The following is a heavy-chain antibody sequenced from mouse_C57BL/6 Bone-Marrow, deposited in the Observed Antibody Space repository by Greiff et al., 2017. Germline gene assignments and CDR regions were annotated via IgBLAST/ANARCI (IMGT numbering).Heavy chain of an antibody. J-gene: IGHJ1*03. CDR1: GFNIKDDY. V-gene: IGHV14-4*01. Sequence: VQLKESGAELVRPGASVKLSCTASGFNIKDDYMHWVKQRPEQGLEWIGWIDPENGDTEYASKFQGKATITADTSSNTAYLQLSSLTSEDTAVYYCTTTYGSSWGWYFDVWGTGTTVTVSS. CDR3: TTTYGSSWGWYFDV. D-gene: IGHD1-1*01. CDR2: IDPENGDT.